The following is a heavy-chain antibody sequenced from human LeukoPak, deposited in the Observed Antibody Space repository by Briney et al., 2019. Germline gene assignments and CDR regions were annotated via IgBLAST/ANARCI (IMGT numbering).Heavy chain of an antibody. Sequence: SETLSLTCAVYGGSFSGYYWSWIRQPPGKGLEWIGEINHSGSTNYNPSLKSRVTISVDTSKNQFSLKLSSVTAADTAVYYCARDPLQLERRIGRGTMRSKPGVLDPWGQGTLVTVSS. CDR1: GGSFSGYY. J-gene: IGHJ5*02. CDR3: ARDPLQLERRIGRGTMRSKPGVLDP. D-gene: IGHD1-1*01. V-gene: IGHV4-34*01. CDR2: INHSGST.